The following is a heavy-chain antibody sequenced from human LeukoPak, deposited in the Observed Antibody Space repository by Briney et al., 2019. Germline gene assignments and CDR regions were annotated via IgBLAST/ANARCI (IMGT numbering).Heavy chain of an antibody. CDR2: IYYSGST. V-gene: IGHV4-59*01. CDR3: ARVARVDFGVVTYYYYMDV. CDR1: GGSISRYY. J-gene: IGHJ6*03. D-gene: IGHD3-3*01. Sequence: SETLSLTCTVSGGSISRYYWSWLRQPPGKGLEWMGYIYYSGSTNYNPSLKSRVTISVDTSKNQFSLKLSSVTAADTAVYYCARVARVDFGVVTYYYYMDVWGKGTTVTVSS.